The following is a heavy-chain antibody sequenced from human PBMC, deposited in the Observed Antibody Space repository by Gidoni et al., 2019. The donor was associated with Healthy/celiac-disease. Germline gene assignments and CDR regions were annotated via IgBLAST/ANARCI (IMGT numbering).Heavy chain of an antibody. V-gene: IGHV4-59*08. J-gene: IGHJ5*02. Sequence: QVQLQESGSGMVKPSETLSLTCTVSGRSISSYYWSWIRQPPGKGLEWIGYIYYSGSTNYNPSLKSRVTISVDTSKNQFSLKLSSVTAADTAVYYCARRDSSSWSEASGWFDPWGQGTLVTVSS. D-gene: IGHD6-13*01. CDR3: ARRDSSSWSEASGWFDP. CDR2: IYYSGST. CDR1: GRSISSYY.